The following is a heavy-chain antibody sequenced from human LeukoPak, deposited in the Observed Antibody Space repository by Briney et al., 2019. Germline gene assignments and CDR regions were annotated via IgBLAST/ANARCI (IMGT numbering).Heavy chain of an antibody. CDR1: GGSISSYY. D-gene: IGHD3-3*02. CDR2: IYYSGST. Sequence: SETLSLTCTVSGGSISSYYWSWLRQPPGKGLEFIGYIYYSGSTNYNPSLKNRVTISVDTSKTQFSLKLSSVTAADTAVYYCARLSNFGIYYFDYWGQGTLVTVSS. J-gene: IGHJ4*02. V-gene: IGHV4-59*01. CDR3: ARLSNFGIYYFDY.